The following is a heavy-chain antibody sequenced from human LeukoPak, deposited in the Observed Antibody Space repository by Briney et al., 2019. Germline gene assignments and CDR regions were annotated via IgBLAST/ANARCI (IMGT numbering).Heavy chain of an antibody. CDR1: GFTFSSYW. CDR3: ARDHTPQLKSYGDYGLDY. J-gene: IGHJ4*02. CDR2: INSDGSNT. D-gene: IGHD4-17*01. V-gene: IGHV3-74*01. Sequence: GGSLRLSCAASGFTFSSYWMHWVRQAPGKGLVWVSRINSDGSNTEYADSVRGRFTISRDNSKNTLYLQMDSLRAEDTAVYYCARDHTPQLKSYGDYGLDYWGQGTLVTVSS.